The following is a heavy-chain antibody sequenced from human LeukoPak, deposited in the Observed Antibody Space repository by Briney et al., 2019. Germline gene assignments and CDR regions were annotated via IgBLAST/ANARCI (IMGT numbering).Heavy chain of an antibody. CDR2: ISWNSSSI. CDR3: AKEKNGMDV. Sequence: GGSLRLSCAASGFTFDDYAMHWVRHAPGKGLEWVSGISWNSSSIGYADSVKGRFTISRDNAKNSLYLQMNSLRAEDTALYYCAKEKNGMDVWGQGTTVTVSS. J-gene: IGHJ6*02. CDR1: GFTFDDYA. V-gene: IGHV3-9*01.